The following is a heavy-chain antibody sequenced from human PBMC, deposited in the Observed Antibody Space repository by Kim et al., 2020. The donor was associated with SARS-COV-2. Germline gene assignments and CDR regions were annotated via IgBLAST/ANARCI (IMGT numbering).Heavy chain of an antibody. V-gene: IGHV1-3*01. J-gene: IGHJ6*02. CDR3: ARERAYAMDV. CDR2: NT. Sequence: NTKYSQRIQGRVTITRDTSASTAYMELSSLRSADTAVYYCARERAYAMDVWGQGTTVTVSS.